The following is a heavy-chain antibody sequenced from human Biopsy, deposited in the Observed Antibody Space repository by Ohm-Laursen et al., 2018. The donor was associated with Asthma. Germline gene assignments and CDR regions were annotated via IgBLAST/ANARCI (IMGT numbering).Heavy chain of an antibody. Sequence: ASVKVSCKIFGYSLTDFSMHWVRQAPGQRLEWMGGHDHVEGGTVNARRFQGRVTMTEDTSTGTAYMELSSLSSDDTAVYYCASDFPKDYVRYNFQFWGQGTLVTVSS. CDR3: ASDFPKDYVRYNFQF. J-gene: IGHJ4*02. CDR1: GYSLTDFS. D-gene: IGHD4-17*01. CDR2: HDHVEGGT. V-gene: IGHV1-24*01.